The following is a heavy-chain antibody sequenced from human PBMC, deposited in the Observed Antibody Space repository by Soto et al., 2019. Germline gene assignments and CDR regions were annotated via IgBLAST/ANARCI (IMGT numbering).Heavy chain of an antibody. Sequence: APVKVSCKTSGYTLTSYDINWGRQTTGQGHEWMGWMNPNSGNRGYAQKFQGRVTMTRHPSISTSDMELSSLRSADTAVYYRARARSSGWYNYCYGMDVWGQGTTGTVCS. CDR3: ARARSSGWYNYCYGMDV. J-gene: IGHJ6*01. CDR1: GYTLTSYD. CDR2: MNPNSGNR. D-gene: IGHD6-19*01. V-gene: IGHV1-8*01.